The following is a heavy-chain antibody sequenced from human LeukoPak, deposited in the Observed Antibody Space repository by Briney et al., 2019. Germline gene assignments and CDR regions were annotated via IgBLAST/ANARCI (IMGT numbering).Heavy chain of an antibody. CDR3: ARDLLRAGYYYDSSRAFDI. V-gene: IGHV3-66*01. Sequence: GGSLRLSCAASGFTVSSNYMSWVRQAPGKGLEWVSVIYSGGSTYYADSVKGRFTISRDNSENTLYLQMNSLRAEDTAVYYCARDLLRAGYYYDSSRAFDIWGQGTMVTVSS. CDR1: GFTVSSNY. CDR2: IYSGGST. D-gene: IGHD3-22*01. J-gene: IGHJ3*02.